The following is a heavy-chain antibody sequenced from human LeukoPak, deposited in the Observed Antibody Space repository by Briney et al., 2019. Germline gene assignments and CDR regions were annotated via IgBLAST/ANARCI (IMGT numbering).Heavy chain of an antibody. V-gene: IGHV4-34*01. CDR1: GGSFSGYY. D-gene: IGHD2-15*01. Sequence: SETLSLTCAVYGGSFSGYYWSWLRQPPGKGLEWIGEINHSGSTNYNPSLTSRVTISVDTSKNQFSLKLSSVTAADTAVYYCARGRRVVVAATGGWFDPWGQGTLVTVSS. CDR3: ARGRRVVVAATGGWFDP. CDR2: INHSGST. J-gene: IGHJ5*02.